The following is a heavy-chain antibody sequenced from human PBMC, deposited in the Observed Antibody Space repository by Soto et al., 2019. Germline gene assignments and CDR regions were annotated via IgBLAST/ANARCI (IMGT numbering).Heavy chain of an antibody. J-gene: IGHJ6*03. CDR1: GYTFTSYG. CDR3: ARETSGARGYDFWSGYYPASLNYYMDV. CDR2: ISAYNDNT. V-gene: IGHV1-18*01. D-gene: IGHD3-3*01. Sequence: QVQLVQSGAEVKKPGASVKVSCKASGYTFTSYGISWVRQAPGQGLEWMGWISAYNDNTNYAQKLQGRVTMTTDTSTSTAYMELRSLRSDDTAVYYCARETSGARGYDFWSGYYPASLNYYMDVWGKGTTVTVSS.